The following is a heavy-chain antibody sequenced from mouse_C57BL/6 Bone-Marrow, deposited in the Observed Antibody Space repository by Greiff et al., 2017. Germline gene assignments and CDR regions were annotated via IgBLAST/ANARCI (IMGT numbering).Heavy chain of an antibody. J-gene: IGHJ2*01. CDR2: IDPENGDT. Sequence: EVKLQQSGAELVRPGASVKLSCTASGFNIKDDYMHWVKQRPEQGLEWIGWIDPENGDTEYASKFQGKATITADTSSNPAYLQLSSLTSEDTAVYYCTSDGLDYWGQGTTLTVSS. V-gene: IGHV14-4*01. CDR1: GFNIKDDY. D-gene: IGHD2-3*01. CDR3: TSDGLDY.